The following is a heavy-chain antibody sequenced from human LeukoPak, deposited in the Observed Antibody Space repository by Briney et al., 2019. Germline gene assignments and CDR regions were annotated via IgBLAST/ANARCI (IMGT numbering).Heavy chain of an antibody. J-gene: IGHJ4*02. Sequence: PSETLSLTCTVSGVSINNNHYYWGWVRQPPGKGLEWIGNIFYTGATYYNPSLKSRVTMSVDTSKNQFSLQLTSVTAADTAVYFCATDLYGDFDDYWGQGTLVTVSS. CDR3: ATDLYGDFDDY. D-gene: IGHD4-17*01. V-gene: IGHV4-39*01. CDR2: IFYTGAT. CDR1: GVSINNNHYY.